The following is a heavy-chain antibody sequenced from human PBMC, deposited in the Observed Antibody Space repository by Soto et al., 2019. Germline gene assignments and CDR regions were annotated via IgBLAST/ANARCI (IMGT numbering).Heavy chain of an antibody. J-gene: IGHJ3*02. Sequence: SETLSLTCSVSGDSMSSYYWSWFRQPPGKGLEWVGYIYYTGSTNYNPSLKSRVTISVDTSKNQFSLKLSSVTAADTAVYYCARASGYSSSWATYAIWGQGTMVTVSS. CDR3: ARASGYSSSWATYAI. CDR1: GDSMSSYY. V-gene: IGHV4-59*08. CDR2: IYYTGST. D-gene: IGHD6-13*01.